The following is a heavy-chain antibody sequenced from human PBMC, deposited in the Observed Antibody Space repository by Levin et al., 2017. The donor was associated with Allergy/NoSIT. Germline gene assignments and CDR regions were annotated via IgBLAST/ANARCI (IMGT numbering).Heavy chain of an antibody. CDR1: GGSISSYY. Sequence: SETLSLTCTVSGGSISSYYWSWIRQPPGKGLEWIGYIYYSGSTNYNPSLKSRVTISVDTSKNQFSLKLSSVTAADTAVYYCASRLTTVTTTAEYFQHWGQGTLVTVSS. D-gene: IGHD4-17*01. CDR3: ASRLTTVTTTAEYFQH. V-gene: IGHV4-59*01. CDR2: IYYSGST. J-gene: IGHJ1*01.